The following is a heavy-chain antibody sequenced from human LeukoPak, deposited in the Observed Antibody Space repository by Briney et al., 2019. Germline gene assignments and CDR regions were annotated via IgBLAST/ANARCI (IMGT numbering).Heavy chain of an antibody. CDR1: GGSISSYY. CDR3: ARVRYSGYDFDY. CDR2: IYYSGST. J-gene: IGHJ4*02. V-gene: IGHV4-59*01. D-gene: IGHD5-12*01. Sequence: PSETLSLTCTVSGGSISSYYWSWIRQPPGKGLEWIGYIYYSGSTNYNPSLKSRVTISVDTSKNQFSLKLSSMTAADTAVYYCARVRYSGYDFDYWGQGTLVTVSS.